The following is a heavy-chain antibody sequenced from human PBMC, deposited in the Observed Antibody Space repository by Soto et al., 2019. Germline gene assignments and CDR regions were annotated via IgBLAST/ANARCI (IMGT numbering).Heavy chain of an antibody. D-gene: IGHD6-19*01. CDR1: GGSISSGGYS. CDR3: ARVRAVAGTYYFDY. CDR2: IYHSGST. Sequence: SETLSLTCAVSGGSISSGGYSWSWIRQPPGKGLEWIGYIYHSGSTYYNPSLKSQVTISVDKSKNQFSLKLSSVTAADTAVYYCARVRAVAGTYYFDYWGQGTLVTVSS. V-gene: IGHV4-30-2*01. J-gene: IGHJ4*02.